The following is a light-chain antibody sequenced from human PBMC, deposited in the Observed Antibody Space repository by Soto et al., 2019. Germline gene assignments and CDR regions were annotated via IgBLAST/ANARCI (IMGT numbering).Light chain of an antibody. J-gene: IGKJ5*01. V-gene: IGKV3-20*01. CDR3: QQYITYST. Sequence: EIVLTQSPGTMSSSPGQRAILSCRASQSVSSSYLAWYQQKPGQAPRLLIYAASTRASDFPARFSGSGSGTDFTLTISSLQPDDFATYYCQQYITYSTFGQGTRLEIK. CDR2: AAS. CDR1: QSVSSSY.